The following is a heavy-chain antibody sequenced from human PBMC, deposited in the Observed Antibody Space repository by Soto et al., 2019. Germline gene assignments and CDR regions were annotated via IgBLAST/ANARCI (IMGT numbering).Heavy chain of an antibody. CDR1: GGSISSYY. Sequence: QVQLQESGPGLVKPSETLSLTCTVSGGSISSYYWSWIRQPPGKGLEWIGYIYYSGSTNYNPSLKSRVTISVDTSKNQFSLKLSSVTAADMAVYYCARGGAGYSSSWYVDYWGQGTLVTVSS. D-gene: IGHD6-13*01. V-gene: IGHV4-59*01. CDR2: IYYSGST. CDR3: ARGGAGYSSSWYVDY. J-gene: IGHJ4*02.